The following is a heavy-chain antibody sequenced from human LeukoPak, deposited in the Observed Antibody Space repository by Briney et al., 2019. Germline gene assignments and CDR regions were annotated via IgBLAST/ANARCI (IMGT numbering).Heavy chain of an antibody. D-gene: IGHD6-19*01. CDR3: ARVKAVAGTYFDY. Sequence: GGSLRLSCAASGFTFSSYSMNWVRQAPGKGLDWVSSISSSSSYIYYADSVKGRFTISRDNAKNSLYLQMNSLRAEDTAVYYCARVKAVAGTYFDYWGQGTLVTVSS. J-gene: IGHJ4*02. CDR2: ISSSSSYI. V-gene: IGHV3-21*01. CDR1: GFTFSSYS.